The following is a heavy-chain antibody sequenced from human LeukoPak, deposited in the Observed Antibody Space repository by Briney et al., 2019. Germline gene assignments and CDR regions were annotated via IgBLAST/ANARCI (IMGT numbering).Heavy chain of an antibody. D-gene: IGHD6-6*01. CDR2: IYYSGST. CDR1: GGSISSYY. V-gene: IGHV4-59*01. CDR3: ARGGGGSSSPRRFLSFDY. J-gene: IGHJ4*02. Sequence: SETLSLTCTVSGGSISSYYWSWIRQPPGKGLEWIGYIYYSGSTNYNPSLKCRVTISVDTSKNQFSLKLSSVTAADTAVYYCARGGGGSSSPRRFLSFDYWGQGTLVTVSS.